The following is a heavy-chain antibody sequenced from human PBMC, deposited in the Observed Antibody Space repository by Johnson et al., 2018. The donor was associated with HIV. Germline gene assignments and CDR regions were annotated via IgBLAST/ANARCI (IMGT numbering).Heavy chain of an antibody. CDR2: ISYDGSNK. D-gene: IGHD2-2*01. CDR3: ARDLSVESYQLLSVFSYAFDI. CDR1: GFTFSSYA. V-gene: IGHV3-30-3*01. J-gene: IGHJ3*02. Sequence: QVQLVESGGGVVQPGRSLRLSCAASGFTFSSYAMHWVRQAPGKGLEWVAVISYDGSNKYYADSVKGRLPISRDHSKNTRYLKMNSLRAEDTAVYYCARDLSVESYQLLSVFSYAFDIWGQGTMVTVSS.